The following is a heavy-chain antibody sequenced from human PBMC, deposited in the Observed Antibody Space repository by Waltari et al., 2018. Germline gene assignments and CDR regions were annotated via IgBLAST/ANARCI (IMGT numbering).Heavy chain of an antibody. Sequence: QVQLQQWGAGLLKPSETLSLTCAVYGGSFSGYYWSWIRQPPGKGLEWIGEINHSGSTNYNPSLKSRVTISVDTSKNQFSLKLSSVTAADTAVYYCAKDAAPWVPYYYYGMDVWGQGTTVTVSS. D-gene: IGHD3-16*01. J-gene: IGHJ6*02. CDR3: AKDAAPWVPYYYYGMDV. CDR2: INHSGST. CDR1: GGSFSGYY. V-gene: IGHV4-34*01.